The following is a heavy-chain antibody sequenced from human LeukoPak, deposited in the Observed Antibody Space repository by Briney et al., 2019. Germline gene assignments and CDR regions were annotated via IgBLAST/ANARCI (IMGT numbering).Heavy chain of an antibody. J-gene: IGHJ4*02. Sequence: GGSLRLSCAASGFTFSSYGMHWVRQAPGKGLEWVAVISYDGSNKYYADSVKGRFTISRDSSKNTLFLQMNSLRAEDTAIYYCTRDWQYDYWGQGTLVTVSS. V-gene: IGHV3-30*03. CDR2: ISYDGSNK. CDR1: GFTFSSYG. CDR3: TRDWQYDY.